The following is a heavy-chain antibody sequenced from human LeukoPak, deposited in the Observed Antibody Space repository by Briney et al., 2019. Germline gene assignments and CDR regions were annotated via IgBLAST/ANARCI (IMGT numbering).Heavy chain of an antibody. D-gene: IGHD6-6*01. Sequence: GGSLRLSCAASGFTFSGYSMNWVRQAPGKGLEWVSYISSSSSTIYYADSVKGRFTISRDNAKNSLYLQMNSLRDEDTAVYYCARAVVSNYYYYYGMDVWGQGTTVTVSS. J-gene: IGHJ6*02. CDR1: GFTFSGYS. CDR2: ISSSSSTI. CDR3: ARAVVSNYYYYYGMDV. V-gene: IGHV3-48*02.